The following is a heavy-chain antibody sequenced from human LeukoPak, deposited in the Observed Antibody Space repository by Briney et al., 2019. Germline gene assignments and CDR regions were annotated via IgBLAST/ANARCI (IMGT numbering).Heavy chain of an antibody. V-gene: IGHV3-23*01. CDR3: ARSRQREYCSGGYCYSYYYYGMDV. J-gene: IGHJ6*02. CDR1: GFTFSSYA. Sequence: PGASLRLSCAASGFTFSSYAMSWVRQAPGKGLEWVSAISGSGGSTYYADSVKGRFTISRDNSKITLYLQMNSLRTEDTAVYYCARSRQREYCSGGYCYSYYYYGMDVWGQGTTVAVSS. CDR2: ISGSGGST. D-gene: IGHD2-15*01.